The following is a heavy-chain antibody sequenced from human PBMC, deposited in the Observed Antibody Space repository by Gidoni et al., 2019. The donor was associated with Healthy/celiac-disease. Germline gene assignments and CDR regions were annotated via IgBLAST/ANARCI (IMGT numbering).Heavy chain of an antibody. V-gene: IGHV4-59*01. CDR2: IYYSGST. CDR3: ARTSSSRAFDY. J-gene: IGHJ4*02. CDR1: GGSISSYY. D-gene: IGHD6-13*01. Sequence: QVQLQESGPGLVKPSETLSLTCTVSGGSISSYYWSWIRQPPGKGLEWIGYIYYSGSTNYNPSLKSRVTISVDTSKNQFSLKLSSVTAADTAVYYCARTSSSRAFDYWGQGTLVTVSS.